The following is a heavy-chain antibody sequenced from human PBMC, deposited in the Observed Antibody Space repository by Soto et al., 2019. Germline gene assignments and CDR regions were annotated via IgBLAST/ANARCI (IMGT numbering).Heavy chain of an antibody. CDR2: ITRTGST. CDR3: AKALVGEVGATDY. Sequence: EMHLVDSGGGLVQPGGSLRLSCAASGFTFSNYAMNWVRQAPGKGLEWVSAITRTGSTYYADSVKGRFTISRDTSRNTLYLQMNSLGAEDAALYYCAKALVGEVGATDYWGQGTLVTVSS. J-gene: IGHJ4*02. V-gene: IGHV3-23*04. D-gene: IGHD1-26*01. CDR1: GFTFSNYA.